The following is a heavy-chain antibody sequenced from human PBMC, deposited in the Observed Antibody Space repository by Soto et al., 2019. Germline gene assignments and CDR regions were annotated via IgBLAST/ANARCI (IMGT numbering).Heavy chain of an antibody. CDR2: ITHGGST. Sequence: PSDTLSLTCGVYGGSFSAYSWTWLRHSPGKGLEWIGEITHGGSTDYNPALKSRLVMSVDTSKNQFSLRVTSVTAADAAVYFCARARFDSWSHIYYGLDVWGQGTTVTVSS. CDR3: ARARFDSWSHIYYGLDV. V-gene: IGHV4-34*01. J-gene: IGHJ6*02. D-gene: IGHD3-3*01. CDR1: GGSFSAYS.